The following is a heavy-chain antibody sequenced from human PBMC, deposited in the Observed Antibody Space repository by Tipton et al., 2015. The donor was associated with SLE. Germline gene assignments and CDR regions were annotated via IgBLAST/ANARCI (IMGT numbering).Heavy chain of an antibody. CDR3: ATDYYDILTGWGPLHY. Sequence: LRLSCTVSGGSISSSSYYRGWIRQPPGKGLEWIGSIYYSGSTYYNPSLKSRVTISVDTSKNQFSLKLSSVTAADTAVYYCATDYYDILTGWGPLHYWGQGTLVTVSS. V-gene: IGHV4-39*07. D-gene: IGHD3-9*01. J-gene: IGHJ4*02. CDR1: GGSISSSSYY. CDR2: IYYSGST.